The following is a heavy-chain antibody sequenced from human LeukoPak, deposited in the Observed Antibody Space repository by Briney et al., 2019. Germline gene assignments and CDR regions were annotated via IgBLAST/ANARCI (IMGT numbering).Heavy chain of an antibody. V-gene: IGHV4-59*01. CDR1: GGSISSYY. Sequence: SETLSLTCTVSGGSISSYYWSWIRQPPGKGLEWIGYIYYSGSTNYNPSLKSRVTISVDTSKNQFSLKLSSVTAADTAVYYCARFCDYYDSSGYYYGFDPWGQGTLVTVST. CDR2: IYYSGST. CDR3: ARFCDYYDSSGYYYGFDP. D-gene: IGHD3-22*01. J-gene: IGHJ5*02.